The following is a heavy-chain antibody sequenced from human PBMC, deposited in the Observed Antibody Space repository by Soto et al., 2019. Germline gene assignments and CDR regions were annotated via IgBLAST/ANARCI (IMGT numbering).Heavy chain of an antibody. J-gene: IGHJ4*02. V-gene: IGHV3-30*18. D-gene: IGHD6-13*01. CDR2: ISYDGSNK. CDR3: AKDRSSSWSLDY. Sequence: GGSLRLSCAASGFTFSNYGMHWVRQAPGKGLEWVAVISYDGSNKYYADSVKGRFTISRDNSKNTLYLQMNSLRVEDTAVYYCAKDRSSSWSLDYWGQGTLVTVSS. CDR1: GFTFSNYG.